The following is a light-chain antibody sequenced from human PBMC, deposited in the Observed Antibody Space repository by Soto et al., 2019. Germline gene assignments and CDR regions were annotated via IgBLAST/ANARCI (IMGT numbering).Light chain of an antibody. V-gene: IGKV3-15*01. Sequence: EIVMTQSPATLSVSPGERATLSCRASQTVGSYLAWYQHKPGQAPRLLIYGASTSATGIPARFSGGGSGTEFTLTISSLQSEDFAVYFCQQYHNWPGYTFGQGTKLEIK. CDR2: GAS. J-gene: IGKJ2*01. CDR3: QQYHNWPGYT. CDR1: QTVGSY.